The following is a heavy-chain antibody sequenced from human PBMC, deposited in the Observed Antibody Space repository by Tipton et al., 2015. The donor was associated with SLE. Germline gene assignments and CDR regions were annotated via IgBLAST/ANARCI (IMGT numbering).Heavy chain of an antibody. CDR3: ARSSTGAFDI. CDR1: GGSFSGYY. Sequence: TLSLTCAVYGGSFSGYYWSWIRQPPGKGLEWIGEITPSGSTNCNPSLKSRVTLSVDTSKSQFSLKLSSVTAADTAVYYCARSSTGAFDIWGQGTMVTVSS. D-gene: IGHD2/OR15-2a*01. CDR2: ITPSGST. V-gene: IGHV4-34*01. J-gene: IGHJ3*02.